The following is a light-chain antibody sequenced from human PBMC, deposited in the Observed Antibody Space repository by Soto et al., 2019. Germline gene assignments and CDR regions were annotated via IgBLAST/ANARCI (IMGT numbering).Light chain of an antibody. CDR2: EVS. V-gene: IGLV2-23*02. CDR3: CSYAGSSTPLI. CDR1: SNDVGNYNL. J-gene: IGLJ1*01. Sequence: QSVLTQPASVSGSPGQSITISCTGTSNDVGNYNLVSWYQQHPGKAPKLMIYEVSKWPSGVSNCFSGSKSGNTASLTISGLQAEDEADYYCCSYAGSSTPLIFGTGTKVTVL.